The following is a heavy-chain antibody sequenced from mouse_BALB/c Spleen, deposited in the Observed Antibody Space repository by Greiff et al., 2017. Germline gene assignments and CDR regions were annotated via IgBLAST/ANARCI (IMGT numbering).Heavy chain of an antibody. Sequence: QVQLQQSGAELVKPGASVKLSCKASGYTFTSYWMHWVKQRPGQGLEWIGEINPSNGRTNYNEKFKSKATLTVDKSSSTAYMQLSSLTSEDSAVYYCARGDMITTRNAMDYWGQGTSVTVSS. CDR3: ARGDMITTRNAMDY. J-gene: IGHJ4*01. CDR2: INPSNGRT. CDR1: GYTFTSYW. V-gene: IGHV1S81*02. D-gene: IGHD2-4*01.